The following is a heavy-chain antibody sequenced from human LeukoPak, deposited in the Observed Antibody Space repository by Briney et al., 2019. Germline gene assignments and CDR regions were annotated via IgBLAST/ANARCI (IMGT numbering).Heavy chain of an antibody. Sequence: SVKVSCKASGFTFTSSAMQWVRQARGQRLEWIGWIVVGSGNANYAQKFQERVTITRDMSTSTASMELSSLRAEDTAVYYCARDRKDRDHFDYWGQGTLVTVSS. CDR1: GFTFTSSA. V-gene: IGHV1-58*02. CDR2: IVVGSGNA. J-gene: IGHJ4*02. CDR3: ARDRKDRDHFDY.